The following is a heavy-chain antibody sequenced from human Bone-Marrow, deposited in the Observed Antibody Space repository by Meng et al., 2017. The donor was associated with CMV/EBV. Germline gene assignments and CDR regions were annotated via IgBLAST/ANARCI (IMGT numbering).Heavy chain of an antibody. D-gene: IGHD2-2*01. J-gene: IGHJ6*02. V-gene: IGHV1-2*02. CDR3: ARAVGRGYCSSTSCYRSGYYYYYGMDV. Sequence: SVKVSCKASGYTFTGYYMHWVRQAPGQGLEWMGWINPNSGGTNYAQKFQGRVTMTRDTSISTAYMELSRLRSDDTAVYYCARAVGRGYCSSTSCYRSGYYYYYGMDVWGQGTTVTVSS. CDR2: INPNSGGT. CDR1: GYTFTGYY.